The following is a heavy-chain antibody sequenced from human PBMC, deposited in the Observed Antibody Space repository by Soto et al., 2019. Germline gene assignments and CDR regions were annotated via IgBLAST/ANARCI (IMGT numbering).Heavy chain of an antibody. Sequence: QVQLVQSGAEVKKPGASVKVSCKASGYTFTSYGISWVRQDPGQGLEWMGWISAYNGNTNYAQKLQGRVTMTTDTSTSTAYMELRSLRSDDTAVYYCAGPPVYCSSTSCSYFDYWGQGTLVTVSS. J-gene: IGHJ4*02. CDR3: AGPPVYCSSTSCSYFDY. V-gene: IGHV1-18*01. CDR1: GYTFTSYG. CDR2: ISAYNGNT. D-gene: IGHD2-2*01.